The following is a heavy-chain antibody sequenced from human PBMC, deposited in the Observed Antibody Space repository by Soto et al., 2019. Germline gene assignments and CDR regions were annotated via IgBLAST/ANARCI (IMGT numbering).Heavy chain of an antibody. D-gene: IGHD3-9*01. V-gene: IGHV4-34*01. CDR2: INHSRST. J-gene: IGHJ3*02. CDR1: GGSFSGYY. Sequence: PETLSLTCAFCGGSFSGYYWSWVRQPPGKWLECIGEINHSRSTHYTPSLKSRVTISVDASKNQFFLKLSSVTAADTAVYYCARSTLLHVLRYFDWYPHAFHIWRQGPMATVS. CDR3: ARSTLLHVLRYFDWYPHAFHI.